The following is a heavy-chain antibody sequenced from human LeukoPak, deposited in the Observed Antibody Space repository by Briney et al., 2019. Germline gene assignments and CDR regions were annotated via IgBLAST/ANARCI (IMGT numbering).Heavy chain of an antibody. J-gene: IGHJ4*02. Sequence: PGRSLRLSCAASGFTFSNYAMHWVRQAPGKGLEWVAIISYDGNNKYYANSVKGRFTISRDNSKNMLFLQMNSLRAEDTAVYYCARVVDTAMVLPDYWGQGTLVIVSS. CDR2: ISYDGNNK. D-gene: IGHD5-18*01. CDR3: ARVVDTAMVLPDY. CDR1: GFTFSNYA. V-gene: IGHV3-30-3*01.